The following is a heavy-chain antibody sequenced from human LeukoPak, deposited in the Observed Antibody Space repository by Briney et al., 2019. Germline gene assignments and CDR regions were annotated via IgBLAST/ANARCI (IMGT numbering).Heavy chain of an antibody. J-gene: IGHJ6*03. CDR3: ARGVPRIQLWPSAPYYYYMDV. V-gene: IGHV1-18*01. Sequence: GASVKVSCKASGYTFTSYGISWVRQAPGQGLEWMGRISAYNGNTNYAQKLQGRVTMTTDTSTSTAYMELRSLRSDDTAVYYCARGVPRIQLWPSAPYYYYMDVWGKGTTVTVSS. CDR2: ISAYNGNT. D-gene: IGHD5-18*01. CDR1: GYTFTSYG.